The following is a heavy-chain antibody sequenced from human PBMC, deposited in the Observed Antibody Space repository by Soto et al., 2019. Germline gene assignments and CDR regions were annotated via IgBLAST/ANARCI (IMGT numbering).Heavy chain of an antibody. CDR3: ARNDFWRSQNWFDP. J-gene: IGHJ5*02. Sequence: GASVKVSCKASGYSFTSYTMHWVRQAPGQRLEWMGWINTVNATKDSKKFLGRVTLTRDTSATTVYMELTSLRSEDTAVYYCARNDFWRSQNWFDPWGQGTLVTVSS. CDR2: INTVNAT. D-gene: IGHD3-3*01. V-gene: IGHV1-3*04. CDR1: GYSFTSYT.